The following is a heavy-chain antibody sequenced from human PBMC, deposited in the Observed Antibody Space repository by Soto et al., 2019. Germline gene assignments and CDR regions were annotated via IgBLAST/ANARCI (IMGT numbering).Heavy chain of an antibody. D-gene: IGHD7-27*01. CDR2: IYNGGST. CDR1: GGSISNDNYC. Sequence: QVQLQESGPGLVEPSETLSLTCTVSGGSISNDNYCWSWIRQSPDKRLERIGHIYNGGSTYNNQALKSGVTISGDTSQNQFSLTLGSLRAADPAVYYCARGPSGHKVDYWGQETLVTLSS. V-gene: IGHV4-30-4*01. J-gene: IGHJ4*02. CDR3: ARGPSGHKVDY.